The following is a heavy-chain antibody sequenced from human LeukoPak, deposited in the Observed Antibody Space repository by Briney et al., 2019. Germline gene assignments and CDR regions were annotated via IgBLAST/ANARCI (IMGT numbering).Heavy chain of an antibody. CDR2: ILNTCTLI. CDR3: ARDVPDSSWGPFDM. J-gene: IGHJ3*02. D-gene: IGHD3-22*01. V-gene: IGHV3-48*02. CDR1: GFRFSDYS. Sequence: GGSLRLSFVGSGFRFSDYSMNWVRPAPGKGLEWISYILNTCTLINYADSVKGRFTISRDNAKNSVYLQLNSLRDEDTALYYCARDVPDSSWGPFDMWGQGTMVTVSS.